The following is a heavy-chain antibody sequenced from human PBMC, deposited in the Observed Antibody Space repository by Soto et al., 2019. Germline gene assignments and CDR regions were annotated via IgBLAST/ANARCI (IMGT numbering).Heavy chain of an antibody. CDR1: GGSISSGGYY. Sequence: QVQLQESGPGLVKPSQTLSLTCTVSGGSISSGGYYWSWIRQHPGKGLEWIGYIYYSGSTYYNPSLKSRVTISVDTSKNQFSLKLSSVTAADTAVYYCARDSRLLRTSDDYGDYGWNWFDPWGQGTLVTVSS. J-gene: IGHJ5*02. D-gene: IGHD4-17*01. V-gene: IGHV4-31*03. CDR2: IYYSGST. CDR3: ARDSRLLRTSDDYGDYGWNWFDP.